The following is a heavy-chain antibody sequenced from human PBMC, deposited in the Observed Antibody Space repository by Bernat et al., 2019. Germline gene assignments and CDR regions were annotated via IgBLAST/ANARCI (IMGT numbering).Heavy chain of an antibody. V-gene: IGHV4-59*08. D-gene: IGHD2-21*02. CDR3: ARLGFCTGGDCLSDY. CDR2: IYYSGSA. Sequence: QQQEPGPGLVKPSETLSLTCTVSGGSISSYYWSWIRQPPGKRLEWIGFIYYSGSATYNPSLKSRVTMSVDTSENQFSLKLTSVTAADTAVYYCARLGFCTGGDCLSDYWGQGTLVTVSS. CDR1: GGSISSYY. J-gene: IGHJ4*02.